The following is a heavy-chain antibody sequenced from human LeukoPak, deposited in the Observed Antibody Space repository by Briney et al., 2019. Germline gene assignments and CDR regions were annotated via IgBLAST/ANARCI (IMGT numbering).Heavy chain of an antibody. D-gene: IGHD3-3*02. Sequence: SETLSLTCTVPGGSISSYYWNWIRQPAGKGLEWIGRIYTSGSTNYNPSLKSRLTMLVDTSKNQFSLNLSSVTAADTAMYYCAREGIFTEDAFDMWGQGTMVTVSS. J-gene: IGHJ3*02. CDR3: AREGIFTEDAFDM. V-gene: IGHV4-4*07. CDR2: IYTSGST. CDR1: GGSISSYY.